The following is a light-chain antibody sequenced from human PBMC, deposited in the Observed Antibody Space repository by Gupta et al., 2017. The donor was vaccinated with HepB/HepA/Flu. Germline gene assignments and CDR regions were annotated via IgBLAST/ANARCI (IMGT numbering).Light chain of an antibody. CDR3: QQYSSNSRT. CDR2: KAS. Sequence: DIQMTQSPSTLSASVGDRVTITCRASQSISSWLAWYQQKPLKAPKLLIYKASSLQSGVPSRFSGSGSGTEFTLTISSLQPDDFATYYCQQYSSNSRTFGQGTKVEIK. J-gene: IGKJ1*01. CDR1: QSISSW. V-gene: IGKV1-5*03.